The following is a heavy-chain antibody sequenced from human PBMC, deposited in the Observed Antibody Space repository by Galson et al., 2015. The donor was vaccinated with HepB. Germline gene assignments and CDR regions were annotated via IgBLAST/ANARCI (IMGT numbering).Heavy chain of an antibody. CDR2: FDPEDGET. Sequence: SVKVSCKVSGYTLTELSMHWVRQAPGKGLEWMGGFDPEDGETIYAQKFQGRVTMTEDTSTDTAYMELSSLRSEDTAVYYCATDGAWWGPGAFDIWGQGTMVTVSS. D-gene: IGHD2-15*01. CDR1: GYTLTELS. V-gene: IGHV1-24*01. CDR3: ATDGAWWGPGAFDI. J-gene: IGHJ3*02.